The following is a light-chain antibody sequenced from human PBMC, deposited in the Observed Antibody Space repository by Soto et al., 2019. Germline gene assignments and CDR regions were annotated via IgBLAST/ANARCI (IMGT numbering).Light chain of an antibody. Sequence: EIVMTQSPATLSVSPGERATLSCRASQSVSSNLAWYQQKPGQAPRLLIYGASTRATGIPARFIGSGSGTEFTLTISSLQSEDFAVYYCQHYNNWPPWTFGQGIKVDIK. CDR3: QHYNNWPPWT. CDR2: GAS. V-gene: IGKV3-15*01. CDR1: QSVSSN. J-gene: IGKJ1*01.